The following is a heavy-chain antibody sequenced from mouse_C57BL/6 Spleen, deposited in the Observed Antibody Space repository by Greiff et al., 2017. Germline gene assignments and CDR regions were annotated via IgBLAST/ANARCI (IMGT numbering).Heavy chain of an antibody. CDR1: GYAFSSYW. Sequence: QVQLQQSGAELVKPGASVKISCKASGYAFSSYWMNWVKPRPGKGIEWIGKLYPGAGDTNYNGQFKGKATLTADKSSSTASMQLSSLTSEDSAVYFCAMDYGSSPWFAYGGQGTLVTVSA. CDR3: AMDYGSSPWFAY. J-gene: IGHJ3*01. V-gene: IGHV1-80*01. CDR2: LYPGAGDT. D-gene: IGHD1-1*01.